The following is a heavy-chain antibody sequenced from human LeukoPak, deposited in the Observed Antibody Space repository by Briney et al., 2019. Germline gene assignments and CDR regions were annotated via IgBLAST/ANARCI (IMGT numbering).Heavy chain of an antibody. CDR1: GSSFNTYY. CDR2: INTSGSA. V-gene: IGHV4-4*07. D-gene: IGHD4-17*01. CDR3: ARDIVYLIDEDYG. J-gene: IGHJ4*02. Sequence: SETLSLTCSVSGSSFNTYYWSWIRQPAGKALEWIGRINTSGSADYSPSLQSRVTISVDMSKKEFSLKLTSVTAADTAIYYCARDIVYLIDEDYGWGQGILVTVSS.